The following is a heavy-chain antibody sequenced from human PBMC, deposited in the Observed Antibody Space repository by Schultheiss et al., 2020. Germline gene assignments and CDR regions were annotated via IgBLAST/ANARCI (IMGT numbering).Heavy chain of an antibody. CDR1: GYSISSGYY. Sequence: SETLSLTCAVSGYSISSGYYWGWIRQPPGKGLEWIGEIYHSGSTNYNPSLKSRVTISVDTSKNQFSLKLSSVTAADTAVYYCATGGGNDGADYWGQGTLVTVSS. D-gene: IGHD1-1*01. CDR3: ATGGGNDGADY. V-gene: IGHV4-38-2*01. J-gene: IGHJ4*02. CDR2: IYHSGST.